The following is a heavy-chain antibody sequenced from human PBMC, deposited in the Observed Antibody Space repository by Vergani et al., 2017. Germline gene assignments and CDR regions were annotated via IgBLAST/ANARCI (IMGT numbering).Heavy chain of an antibody. CDR3: ARARPSGNYDSSGYYFDY. V-gene: IGHV4-31*03. Sequence: QVQLQESGPGLVKPSQTLSLTCTVSGGSISSGGYYWSWIRQHPGKGLEWIGYIYYSGSTYYNPSLRSRLTISLDPSKNQFSLKLSSVTAADTAVYYCARARPSGNYDSSGYYFDYWGQGTLVTVSS. CDR2: IYYSGST. CDR1: GGSISSGGYY. D-gene: IGHD3-22*01. J-gene: IGHJ4*02.